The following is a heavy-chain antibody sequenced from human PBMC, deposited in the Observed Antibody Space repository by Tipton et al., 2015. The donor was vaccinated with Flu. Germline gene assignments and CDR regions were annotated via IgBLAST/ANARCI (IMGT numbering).Heavy chain of an antibody. V-gene: IGHV4-39*07. J-gene: IGHJ4*02. CDR3: ARGDGYNFDY. CDR1: GGSVSSSDFY. CDR2: IYHSGST. D-gene: IGHD5-24*01. Sequence: TLSLTCTVSGGSVSSSDFYWGWIRQSPGKGLEWIGNIYHSGSTFYNPSLKSRVTISVDTSKNQFSLKLSSVTAADTAVYYCARGDGYNFDYWGQGTLVTVSS.